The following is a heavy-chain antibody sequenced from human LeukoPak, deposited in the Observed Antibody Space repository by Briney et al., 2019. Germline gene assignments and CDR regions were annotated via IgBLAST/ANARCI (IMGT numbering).Heavy chain of an antibody. Sequence: GTSVKLSCKASGDTFSSYSISWVRQAPGHGLEWMGRIIPMFDTANYERKFQARVTITADKSTSTVYMELRSLRSDDTAVYYCATPPSGYSSSWFDYWGQGTLVTVS. V-gene: IGHV1-69*06. J-gene: IGHJ5*01. CDR3: ATPPSGYSSSWFDY. D-gene: IGHD6-13*01. CDR1: GDTFSSYS. CDR2: IIPMFDTA.